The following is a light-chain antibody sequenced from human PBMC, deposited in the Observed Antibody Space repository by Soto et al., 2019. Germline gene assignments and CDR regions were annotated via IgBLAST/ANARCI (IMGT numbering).Light chain of an antibody. J-gene: IGKJ2*01. Sequence: DIVMTQSPDSLAVSLGERATINCKSSQSVLYSSNNKNYLAWYQQKPGQPPKLLIYWASTRESGVPDRFSGSGCWTDFILTISSLQAEDVSVYYCQQYYSTPPYTFGQGTKLEIK. V-gene: IGKV4-1*01. CDR1: QSVLYSSNNKNY. CDR2: WAS. CDR3: QQYYSTPPYT.